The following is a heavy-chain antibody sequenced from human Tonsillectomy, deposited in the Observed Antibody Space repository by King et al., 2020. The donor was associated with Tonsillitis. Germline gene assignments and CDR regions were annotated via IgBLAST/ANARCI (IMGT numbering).Heavy chain of an antibody. CDR3: AKASYIWTLRCIDY. CDR2: ISGSGGST. CDR1: GFTFSTYA. Sequence: VQLVESGGGLVQPGGSLRLSCAASGFTFSTYAMSWVRQAPGKGLEWVSAISGSGGSTYYADSVKGRFTISRDNYKNTLYLQMKSLRAEDTAVYYCAKASYIWTLRCIDYWGQGPLVTVSS. V-gene: IGHV3-23*04. J-gene: IGHJ4*02. D-gene: IGHD3-9*01.